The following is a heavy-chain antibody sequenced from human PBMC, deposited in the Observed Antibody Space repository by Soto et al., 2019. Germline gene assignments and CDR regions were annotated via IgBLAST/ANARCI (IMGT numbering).Heavy chain of an antibody. J-gene: IGHJ4*02. D-gene: IGHD3-3*01. CDR1: GFTFSRYT. CDR3: ARVGVAPCLYFDY. CDR2: MIYGGRKN. Sequence: RGSLRLSCVVSGFTFSRYTMNWVRRAPGKGLEWVSYMIYGGRKNVYADSVRGRFTISRDTAKNSLSLQMARLRPEDTAVYSCARVGVAPCLYFDYWGPGTPVTVSS. V-gene: IGHV3-48*04.